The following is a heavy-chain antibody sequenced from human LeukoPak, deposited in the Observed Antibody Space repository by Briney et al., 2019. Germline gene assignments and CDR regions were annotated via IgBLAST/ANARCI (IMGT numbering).Heavy chain of an antibody. J-gene: IGHJ4*02. CDR1: GFTFSSYG. V-gene: IGHV3-23*01. CDR2: ISGSGGST. CDR3: AKDDYYDSSGHPFDY. D-gene: IGHD3-22*01. Sequence: PGGSLRLSCAASGFTFSSYGMSWVRQAPGKGLEWVSAISGSGGSTYYADSVKGRFTISRDNSKNTLYLQMNSLRAEDTAVYYCAKDDYYDSSGHPFDYWGQGTLVTVSS.